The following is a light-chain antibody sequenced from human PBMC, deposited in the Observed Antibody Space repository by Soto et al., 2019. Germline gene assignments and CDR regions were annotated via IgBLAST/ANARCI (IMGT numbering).Light chain of an antibody. CDR1: QSVSSN. CDR3: QQYDKWPLT. V-gene: IGKV3-15*01. J-gene: IGKJ4*01. CDR2: GAS. Sequence: EIVMTQSPATLPVSPGERATLSCRASQSVSSNLAWYQQKPGQAPRFLIYGASTRATGIPARFSGSGYGTEFTLTISSLLSGDFAVYYCQQYDKWPLTFGGGTKVEIK.